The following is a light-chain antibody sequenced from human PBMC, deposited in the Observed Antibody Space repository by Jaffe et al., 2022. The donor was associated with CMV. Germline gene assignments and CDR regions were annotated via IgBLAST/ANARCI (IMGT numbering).Light chain of an antibody. CDR2: DDD. Sequence: QSLLTQPPSVSAAPGQTVAISCSGSSSNIENNYVSWYQQLPGAAPTLLIYDDDKRPSGISDRFSGSKSGTSATLGITGLQTGDEAEYICGTWDKSLTAGVFGSGTKVFVL. J-gene: IGLJ1*01. V-gene: IGLV1-51*01. CDR3: GTWDKSLTAGV. CDR1: SSNIENNY.